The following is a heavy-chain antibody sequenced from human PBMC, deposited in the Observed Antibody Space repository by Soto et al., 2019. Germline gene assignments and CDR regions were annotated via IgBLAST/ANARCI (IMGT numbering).Heavy chain of an antibody. J-gene: IGHJ6*02. CDR2: IHHSGSI. CDR3: AREADGGDSLDV. Sequence: PSATLSLTCTVSGDAIISDYYHWTWIRQSPGKGLEWIGYIHHSGSILYNPSLKSRVTISVDTSKNQFSLHLTSVTAADTAVYFCAREADGGDSLDVWGQGTTVPVSS. V-gene: IGHV4-30-4*02. CDR1: GDAIISDYYH. D-gene: IGHD2-21*02.